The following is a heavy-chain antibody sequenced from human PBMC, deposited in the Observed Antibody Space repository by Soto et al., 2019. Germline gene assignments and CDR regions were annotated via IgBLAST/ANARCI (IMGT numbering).Heavy chain of an antibody. Sequence: ASVKVSCKASGYTFTSYGISWVRQAPGQGLEWMGWISAYTGNTNYAQKLQGRVTMTTDTSTSTAYMELRSLRSDGTAVYYCARDRSITIFGVVTARGYFDYWGQGTLVTVSS. CDR1: GYTFTSYG. V-gene: IGHV1-18*01. CDR3: ARDRSITIFGVVTARGYFDY. J-gene: IGHJ4*02. D-gene: IGHD3-3*01. CDR2: ISAYTGNT.